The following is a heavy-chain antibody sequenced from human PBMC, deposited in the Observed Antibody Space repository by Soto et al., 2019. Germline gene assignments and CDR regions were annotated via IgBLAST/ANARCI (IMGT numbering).Heavy chain of an antibody. CDR3: TRDKLPGAVVVVPAPRTFDV. D-gene: IGHD2-15*01. CDR2: INPSVGST. J-gene: IGHJ3*01. CDR1: GYDFSDYY. V-gene: IGHV1-46*01. Sequence: QVQLVQSGAEVKKPGASVKLSCKTSGYDFSDYYIHWMRQAPGQGLEWVGIINPSVGSTSYGWKLQGRVAMKRDTCASTVYMELNRVRAEYSALYYCTRDKLPGAVVVVPAPRTFDVGGQGTMVTVSS.